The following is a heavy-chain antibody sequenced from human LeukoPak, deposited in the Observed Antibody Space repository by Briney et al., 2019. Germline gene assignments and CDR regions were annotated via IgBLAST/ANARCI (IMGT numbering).Heavy chain of an antibody. V-gene: IGHV3-74*01. Sequence: GGSLRLSCAASGFTFSTSWMHWVRQAPGKGLVWVSRINGDGSTTGYADSVKGRFTISRDNTKNTLHLHMNSLRAEDTAVYYCASSSISAAPFDPWGQGTLVTVSS. CDR2: INGDGSTT. D-gene: IGHD6-13*01. CDR1: GFTFSTSW. J-gene: IGHJ5*02. CDR3: ASSSISAAPFDP.